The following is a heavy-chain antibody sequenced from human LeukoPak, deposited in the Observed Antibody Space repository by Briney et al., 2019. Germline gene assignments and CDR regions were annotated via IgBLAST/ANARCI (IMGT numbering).Heavy chain of an antibody. CDR1: GFTFSSYA. D-gene: IGHD3-16*02. Sequence: GGSLRLPCAASGFTFSSYAMSWVRQAPGKGLEWVSAISGSGGSTYYADSVKGRFTISRDNSNNTLYLQINSLRAEDTAVYYCAKTPSLWWFDPWGQGTLVTVSS. CDR2: ISGSGGST. V-gene: IGHV3-23*01. CDR3: AKTPSLWWFDP. J-gene: IGHJ5*02.